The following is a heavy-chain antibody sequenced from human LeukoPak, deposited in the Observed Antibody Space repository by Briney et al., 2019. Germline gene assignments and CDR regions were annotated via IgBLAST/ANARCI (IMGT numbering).Heavy chain of an antibody. CDR3: ATATATRWYFDY. D-gene: IGHD4-11*01. Sequence: ASVKVSCKVSGYTLTELSMHWVRQAPGKGLEWMGGFDPGDGETIYAQKFQGRVTMTEDTSTDTAYMELSSLRSEDTAVYYCATATATRWYFDYWGQGTLVTVSS. CDR2: FDPGDGET. CDR1: GYTLTELS. V-gene: IGHV1-24*01. J-gene: IGHJ4*02.